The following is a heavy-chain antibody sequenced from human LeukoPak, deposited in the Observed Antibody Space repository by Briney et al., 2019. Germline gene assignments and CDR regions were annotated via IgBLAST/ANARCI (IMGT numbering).Heavy chain of an antibody. CDR1: GGSSSGYY. CDR2: ISHSGST. CDR3: ARGYCSSTSCYKDWFDP. D-gene: IGHD2-2*01. J-gene: IGHJ5*02. Sequence: SETLSLTCAVYGGSSSGYYWSWIRQPPGKGLEWIGEISHSGSTNYNPSLKSRVTISVDTSKNQFSLKLSSVTAADTAVYYCARGYCSSTSCYKDWFDPWGQGTLVTVSS. V-gene: IGHV4-34*01.